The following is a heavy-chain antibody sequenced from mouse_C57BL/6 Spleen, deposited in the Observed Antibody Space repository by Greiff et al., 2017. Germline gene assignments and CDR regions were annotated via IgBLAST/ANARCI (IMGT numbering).Heavy chain of an antibody. V-gene: IGHV1-61*01. J-gene: IGHJ4*01. Sequence: QVQLQQPGAELVRPGSSVKLSCKASGYTFTSYWMDWVKQRPGQGLEWIGNIYPSDSETHYNQKFKDKATLTVDKSSSTAYMQLSSLTSEDSAVYCCARGRRDYDAMDYWGQGTSVTVSS. CDR3: ARGRRDYDAMDY. CDR1: GYTFTSYW. D-gene: IGHD2-12*01. CDR2: IYPSDSET.